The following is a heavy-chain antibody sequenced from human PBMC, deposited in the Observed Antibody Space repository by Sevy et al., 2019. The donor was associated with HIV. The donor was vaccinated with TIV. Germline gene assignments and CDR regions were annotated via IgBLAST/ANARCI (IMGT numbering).Heavy chain of an antibody. V-gene: IGHV5-51*01. D-gene: IGHD6-6*01. CDR2: IYPGGSDT. J-gene: IGHJ4*02. CDR1: GYSFTSYW. CDR3: ARREYSSSSYYFDY. Sequence: GESLKISCKGSGYSFTSYWIGWVRQMPGKGLEWMGIIYPGGSDTRYSPSFQGQVTISADKSISTAYLQWSGLKASDTAMYYCARREYSSSSYYFDYWGQGTLVTVSS.